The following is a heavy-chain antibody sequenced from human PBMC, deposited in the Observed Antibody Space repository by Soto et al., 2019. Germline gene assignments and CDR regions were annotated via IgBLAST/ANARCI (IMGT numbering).Heavy chain of an antibody. CDR1: GFTFSTYS. Sequence: EVQLVESGGGLVEPGGSLRLSCAASGFTFSTYSMSWVRQAPGKGLEWVSYISSTSNTIYYADSVKGRFTISRDNAKKSLYLHMNSLSAEDMAVYYCARDRGCSGGICYRDLGYWGQGTLVTVSS. V-gene: IGHV3-48*01. D-gene: IGHD2-15*01. CDR2: ISSTSNTI. J-gene: IGHJ4*02. CDR3: ARDRGCSGGICYRDLGY.